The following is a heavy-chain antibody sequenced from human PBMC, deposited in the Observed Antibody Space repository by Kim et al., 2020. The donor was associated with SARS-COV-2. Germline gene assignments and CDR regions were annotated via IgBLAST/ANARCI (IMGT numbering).Heavy chain of an antibody. Sequence: GGSLRLSCAASGFTFSSYEMNWVRQAPGEGLEWVSYISSSGSTIYYADSVKGRFTISRANAKNSLYLQMNSLRAEDTAVYYCRRKALSPSNRYWSFYLW. CDR3: RRKALSPSNRYWSFYL. CDR1: GFTFSSYE. V-gene: IGHV3-48*03. J-gene: IGHJ2*01. CDR2: ISSSGSTI. D-gene: IGHD2-8*01.